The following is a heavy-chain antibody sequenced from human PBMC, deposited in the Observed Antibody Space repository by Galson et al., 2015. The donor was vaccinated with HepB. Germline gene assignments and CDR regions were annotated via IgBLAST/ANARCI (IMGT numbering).Heavy chain of an antibody. Sequence: SLGLSCAASGFSFSTYAMSWVRQTPGEGLEWVSAISGSGGNTYGADSVKGRFTISKDNSKNTLYLQMTSLRAEDTAVYYCSKGVGISLRSAFDIWGQGTMVTVPS. CDR3: SKGVGISLRSAFDI. J-gene: IGHJ3*02. V-gene: IGHV3-23*01. D-gene: IGHD2-15*01. CDR1: GFSFSTYA. CDR2: ISGSGGNT.